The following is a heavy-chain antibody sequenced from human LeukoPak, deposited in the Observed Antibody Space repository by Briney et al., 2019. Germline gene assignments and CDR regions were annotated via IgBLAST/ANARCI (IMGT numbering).Heavy chain of an antibody. CDR3: ARYCTFRTCSGTKFDY. CDR1: GMTFSSHW. J-gene: IGHJ4*02. D-gene: IGHD1-1*01. V-gene: IGHV3-7*01. Sequence: PGGSLRLSCAASGMTFSSHWMSWVRQAPGKGLEWVANIKSDGREKYYLDSVKGRFTISRDNAKNSLYLQMNSLRAEDSAVYYCARYCTFRTCSGTKFDYWGQGTLVTVSS. CDR2: IKSDGREK.